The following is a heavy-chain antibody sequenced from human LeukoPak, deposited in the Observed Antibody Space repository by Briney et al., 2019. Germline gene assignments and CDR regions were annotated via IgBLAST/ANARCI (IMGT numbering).Heavy chain of an antibody. D-gene: IGHD3-9*01. CDR2: ITRGGYYI. CDR3: ARGHYDVLAASYKWTPDY. J-gene: IGHJ4*02. V-gene: IGHV3-21*01. CDR1: GFTFNTFN. Sequence: GGSLRLSCAASGFTFNTFNMNLVRQAPGKGLEGVSSITRGGYYIYYADSVKGRFTTSRDNAKNSLSLQLTSLRVEDTAVYYCARGHYDVLAASYKWTPDYWGQGTLVTVSS.